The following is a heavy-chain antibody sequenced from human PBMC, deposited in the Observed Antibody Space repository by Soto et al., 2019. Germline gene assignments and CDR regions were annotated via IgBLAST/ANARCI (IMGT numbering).Heavy chain of an antibody. CDR1: GGSLSPYY. Sequence: SETLALTCADSGGSLSPYYWNWIRQPPGKKLEWIGYAYSLGRPNYNPSLKRRVTMSLDTSKNQFSLELTSVTAADTAVYYCARGGRMESSIMFDPRGQGIRVTVSS. J-gene: IGHJ5*02. CDR2: AYSLGRP. D-gene: IGHD3-3*01. V-gene: IGHV4-59*01. CDR3: ARGGRMESSIMFDP.